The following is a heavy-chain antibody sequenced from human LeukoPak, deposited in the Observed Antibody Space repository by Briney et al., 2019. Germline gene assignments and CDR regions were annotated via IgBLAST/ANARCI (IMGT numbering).Heavy chain of an antibody. V-gene: IGHV3-48*03. CDR3: ARETDYYYGSGSIN. D-gene: IGHD3-10*01. CDR2: ISSSGSTI. Sequence: PGGSLRLSCAASGFTFSSYEMNWVRQAPGKGLEWVSYISSSGSTIYYADSVKGRFTISRDNAKNSLYLQMYSLRAEDTAVYYCARETDYYYGSGSINWGQGTLVTVSS. CDR1: GFTFSSYE. J-gene: IGHJ4*02.